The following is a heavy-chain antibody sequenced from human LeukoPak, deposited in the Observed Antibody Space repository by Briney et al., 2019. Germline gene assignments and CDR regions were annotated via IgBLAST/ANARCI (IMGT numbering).Heavy chain of an antibody. J-gene: IGHJ5*02. D-gene: IGHD2-21*02. Sequence: SETLSLTCTVSGGSISSHYWSWIRQPPGKGLEWIGYIYYSGSTNYNPSLKSRVTISVDTSKNQFALKLSSVTAADTAVYYCARVRDCGGDCYSSIFGWLDPWGQGTLVTVSS. V-gene: IGHV4-59*11. CDR1: GGSISSHY. CDR2: IYYSGST. CDR3: ARVRDCGGDCYSSIFGWLDP.